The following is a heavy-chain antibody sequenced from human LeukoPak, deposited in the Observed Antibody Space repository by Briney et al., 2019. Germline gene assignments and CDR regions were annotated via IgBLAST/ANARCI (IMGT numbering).Heavy chain of an antibody. V-gene: IGHV3-21*01. CDR2: ISSSSSYI. J-gene: IGHJ6*02. CDR1: GFTFSSYS. D-gene: IGHD2-8*02. Sequence: GGSLRLPCAASGFTFSSYSMNWVRQAPGKGLEWVSSISSSSSYIYYADSVKGRFTISRDNAKNSLYLQMNSLRAEDTAVYYCARVAYSYYGMDVWGQGTTVTVSS. CDR3: ARVAYSYYGMDV.